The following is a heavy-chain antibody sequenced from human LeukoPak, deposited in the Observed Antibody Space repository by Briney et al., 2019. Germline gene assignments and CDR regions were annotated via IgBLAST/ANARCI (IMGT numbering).Heavy chain of an antibody. V-gene: IGHV3-23*01. D-gene: IGHD1-26*01. CDR3: AKAQVGATGFDY. J-gene: IGHJ4*02. CDR1: VFSFSHA. Sequence: PGGSLRLSCTASVFSFSHAWMSWVRQAPGKGLEWVSAISGSGGSTYYADSVKGRFTISRDNSKNTLYLQMNSLRAEDTAVYYCAKAQVGATGFDYWGQGTLVTVSS. CDR2: ISGSGGST.